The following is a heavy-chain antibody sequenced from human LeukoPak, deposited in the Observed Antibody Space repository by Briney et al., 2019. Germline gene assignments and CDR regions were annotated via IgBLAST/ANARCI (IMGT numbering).Heavy chain of an antibody. D-gene: IGHD4-11*01. V-gene: IGHV3-53*01. CDR3: ARDRRVTTSYYYYYMDV. CDR2: IYSGGTT. Sequence: QSGGSLRLSCAASGFTFSNSAMNWVRQAPGKGLEWVSVIYSGGTTYYADSVKGRFTISRDNSKNTLYLQMNSLRAEDTAVYYCARDRRVTTSYYYYYMDVWGKGTTVTVSS. J-gene: IGHJ6*03. CDR1: GFTFSNSA.